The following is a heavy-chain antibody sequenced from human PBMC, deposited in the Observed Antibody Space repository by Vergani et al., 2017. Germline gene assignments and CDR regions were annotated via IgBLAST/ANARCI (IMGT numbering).Heavy chain of an antibody. CDR1: GFTFSSYD. Sequence: EVQLVESGGGLVQPGGSLRLSCAASGFTFSSYDMHWVRQATGKGLEWVSAIGTAGDPYYPGSVKGRFTITRDNAKNSLYLQMNSLRAEDTAVYYCARGTPNIDDYGDYPDYWGQGTLVTVSS. D-gene: IGHD4-17*01. V-gene: IGHV3-13*05. J-gene: IGHJ4*02. CDR2: IGTAGDP. CDR3: ARGTPNIDDYGDYPDY.